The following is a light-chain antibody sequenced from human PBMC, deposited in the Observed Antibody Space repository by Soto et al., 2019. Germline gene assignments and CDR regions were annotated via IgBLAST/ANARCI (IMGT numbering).Light chain of an antibody. J-gene: IGLJ2*01. Sequence: QAVVTQPPSVSGSPGQSVTISCTGTSSDVGSYNRVSWYQQPPGTAPKLMIYEVSNRPSGVPDRFSGSKSGNTASLTISGLQAEEEADYYCSSYTSSSTPVVFGGGTKLTVL. CDR3: SSYTSSSTPVV. CDR2: EVS. V-gene: IGLV2-18*02. CDR1: SSDVGSYNR.